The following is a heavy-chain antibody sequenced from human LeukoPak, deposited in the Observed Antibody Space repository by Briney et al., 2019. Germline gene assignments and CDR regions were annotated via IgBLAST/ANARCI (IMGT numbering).Heavy chain of an antibody. D-gene: IGHD1-1*01. CDR1: GFTFDDYG. V-gene: IGHV3-20*04. J-gene: IGHJ5*02. Sequence: GGSLRLSCAASGFTFDDYGMSWVRQAPGKGLEWVSGINWNGGSTGYADSVKGRFIISRDNTKSSLSLQMNSLRDEDTAVYYCARDKYMSGHVGSLFDPWGQGTLVIVSS. CDR3: ARDKYMSGHVGSLFDP. CDR2: INWNGGST.